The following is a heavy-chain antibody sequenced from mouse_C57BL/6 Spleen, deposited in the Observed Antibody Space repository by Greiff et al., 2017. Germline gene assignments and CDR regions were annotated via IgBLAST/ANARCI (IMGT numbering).Heavy chain of an antibody. V-gene: IGHV1-7*01. J-gene: IGHJ2*01. CDR1: GYTFTSYW. D-gene: IGHD1-1*01. CDR3: AVSTTVVAKDY. CDR2: INPSSGYT. Sequence: QVQLKESGAELAKPGASVKLSCKASGYTFTSYWMHWVKQRPGQGLEWIGYINPSSGYTKYNQKFKDKATLTADKSSSTAYMQLSSLTYEDSAVYYCAVSTTVVAKDYWGQGTTLTVSS.